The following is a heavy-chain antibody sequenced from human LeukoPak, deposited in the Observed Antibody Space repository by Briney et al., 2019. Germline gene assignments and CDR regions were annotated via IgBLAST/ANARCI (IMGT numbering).Heavy chain of an antibody. CDR3: AREADGFDI. J-gene: IGHJ3*02. V-gene: IGHV3-30*01. CDR2: LAYDETFR. Sequence: GGSLRLSCATSGFPFSDFSMSWVRQAPGKGLEWVALLAYDETFRYYADSVKGRFTISRDTAKTTLDLQMNSLTTEDTALYYCAREADGFDIWGQGTMVTVSS. CDR1: GFPFSDFS.